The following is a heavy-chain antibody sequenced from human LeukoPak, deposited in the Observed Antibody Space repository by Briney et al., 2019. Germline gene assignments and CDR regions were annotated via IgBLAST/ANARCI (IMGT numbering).Heavy chain of an antibody. D-gene: IGHD3-9*01. Sequence: ASVKVSCKASGYTFTSYGISWVRQAPGQGLEWMGWISAYDGNTNYAQTLKGRVTMTTDTSTSTAYMELRSLRSDDTAVYYCARDRHRYYDILHGYDAYLDYWGEGTLVTVSS. J-gene: IGHJ4*02. CDR3: ARDRHRYYDILHGYDAYLDY. V-gene: IGHV1-18*01. CDR1: GYTFTSYG. CDR2: ISAYDGNT.